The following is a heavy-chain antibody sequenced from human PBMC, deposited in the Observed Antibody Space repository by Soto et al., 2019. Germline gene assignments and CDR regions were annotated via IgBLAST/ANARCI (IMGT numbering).Heavy chain of an antibody. D-gene: IGHD4-17*01. CDR3: ARSKITRRGDYVSFDY. CDR1: GYTFTSYA. CDR2: INAGNGNT. J-gene: IGHJ4*02. Sequence: ASVKVSCKASGYTFTSYAMHWVRQAPGQRLEWMGWINAGNGNTKYSQKLQGRVTITRDTSASTAYMELSSLRSEDTAVYYCARSKITRRGDYVSFDYWGQGALVTVSS. V-gene: IGHV1-3*01.